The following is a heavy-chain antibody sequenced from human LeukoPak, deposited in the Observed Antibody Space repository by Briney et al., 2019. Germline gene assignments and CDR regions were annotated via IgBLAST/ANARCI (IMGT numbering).Heavy chain of an antibody. J-gene: IGHJ4*02. CDR1: GGSLSGYY. CDR2: INHSGST. Sequence: PSETLSLTCAVYGGSLSGYYWSWIRQPPGKGLEWIGEINHSGSTNYNPSLKSRVTISVDTSKNQFSLKVSSVTAADTAVYYCARGEYSSSSSYFDYWGQGTLVTVSS. V-gene: IGHV4-34*01. CDR3: ARGEYSSSSSYFDY. D-gene: IGHD6-6*01.